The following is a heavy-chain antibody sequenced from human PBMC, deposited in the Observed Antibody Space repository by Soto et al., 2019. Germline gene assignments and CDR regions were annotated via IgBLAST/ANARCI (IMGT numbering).Heavy chain of an antibody. J-gene: IGHJ6*02. CDR1: GYTFTSYD. Sequence: GASVKVSCKASGYTFTSYDIKWVRQATGQGLEWMGWMNPNSGNTGYAQKFQGRVTMTRNTSISTAYMELSSLRSEDTAVYYCARGYWSSTSCYTISHYYYGMDVWGQGTTVTVSS. CDR3: ARGYWSSTSCYTISHYYYGMDV. V-gene: IGHV1-8*01. D-gene: IGHD2-2*02. CDR2: MNPNSGNT.